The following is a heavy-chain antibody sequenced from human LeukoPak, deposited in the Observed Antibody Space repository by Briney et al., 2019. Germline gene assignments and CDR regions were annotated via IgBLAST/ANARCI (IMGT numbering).Heavy chain of an antibody. CDR2: INPNSGGT. CDR1: GHTFTGYY. Sequence: ASVTVSCKASGHTFTGYYMHWVRQAPGQGLEWMGWINPNSGGTNYAQKFQGRVTMTRDTSISTAYMELSSLRSEDTAVYYCARGPTVITRYYYYGMDVWGQGTTVTVSS. CDR3: ARGPTVITRYYYYGMDV. D-gene: IGHD4-17*01. J-gene: IGHJ6*02. V-gene: IGHV1-2*02.